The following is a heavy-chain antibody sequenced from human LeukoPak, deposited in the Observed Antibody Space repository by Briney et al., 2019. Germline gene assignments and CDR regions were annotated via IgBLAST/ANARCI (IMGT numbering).Heavy chain of an antibody. CDR3: ARPMYYYDSSGYYFPYDY. V-gene: IGHV5-51*01. Sequence: GESLKISCKGSGYSFTSYWIGWVRQMPGKGLEWMGIIYPGDSDTRYSPSFQGQVTISADKSISTAYLQWSSLKASDTAMYYCARPMYYYDSSGYYFPYDYWGQGTLVTVSS. D-gene: IGHD3-22*01. CDR2: IYPGDSDT. CDR1: GYSFTSYW. J-gene: IGHJ4*02.